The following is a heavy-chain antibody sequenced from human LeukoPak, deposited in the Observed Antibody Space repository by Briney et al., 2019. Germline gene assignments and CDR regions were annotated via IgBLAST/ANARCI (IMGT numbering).Heavy chain of an antibody. CDR1: GGSISSYY. J-gene: IGHJ5*02. Sequence: SETLSLTCTVSGGSISSYYWSWIRQPAGKGLEWIGRIYSSGSTNYSPSLQSRVTMSVDTSKNQFSLKVNSVTAADTAVYYCARGLVYSSSWDNWFDPWGQGTLVTVSS. CDR2: IYSSGST. V-gene: IGHV4-4*07. D-gene: IGHD6-13*01. CDR3: ARGLVYSSSWDNWFDP.